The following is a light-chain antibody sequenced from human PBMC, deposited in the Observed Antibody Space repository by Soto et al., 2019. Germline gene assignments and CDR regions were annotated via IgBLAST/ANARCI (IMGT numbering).Light chain of an antibody. V-gene: IGLV2-14*01. CDR1: SSDIGDYTY. CDR2: GVS. J-gene: IGLJ1*01. Sequence: QSVLTQAASGSGSPGQSITISCTGTSSDIGDYTYVSWYQQHPGKAPKLIIYGVSNRPSGVSNRFSGSKSGNTASLTISGLQAEDEADYYCSSYTSGSTLYAFGTGTKVTVL. CDR3: SSYTSGSTLYA.